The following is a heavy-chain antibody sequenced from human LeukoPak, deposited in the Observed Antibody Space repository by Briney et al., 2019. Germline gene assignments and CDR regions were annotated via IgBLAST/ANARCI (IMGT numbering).Heavy chain of an antibody. CDR2: IYYSGST. Sequence: PSETLSLTCTVSGGSISSSSYYWGWIRQPPGKGLEWIGSIYYSGSTYYSPSLKSRVTISVDTSKNQFSLKLSSVTAADTAVYYCSRHLLSSSYYYYYYYMDVWGKGTTVTVSS. CDR3: SRHLLSSSYYYYYYYMDV. D-gene: IGHD6-6*01. V-gene: IGHV4-39*01. CDR1: GGSISSSSYY. J-gene: IGHJ6*03.